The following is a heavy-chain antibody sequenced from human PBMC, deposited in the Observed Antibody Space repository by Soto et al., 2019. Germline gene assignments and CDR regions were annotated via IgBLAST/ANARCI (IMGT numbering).Heavy chain of an antibody. CDR2: IRSKANNYAT. CDR1: GFTFSDSA. CDR3: AATAVVITNDY. J-gene: IGHJ4*02. V-gene: IGHV3-73*01. D-gene: IGHD3-22*01. Sequence: EVQLVESGGGLVQPGGSLKLSCAASGFTFSDSAMHWVRQASGKGLEWVGRIRSKANNYATAYVASVKGRFTISRDDSKNTAYLQMNGLKTEDTAVYYCAATAVVITNDYWGQGTLVTVSS.